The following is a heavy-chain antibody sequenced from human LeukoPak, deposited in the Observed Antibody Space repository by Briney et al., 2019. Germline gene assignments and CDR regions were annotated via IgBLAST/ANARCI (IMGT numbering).Heavy chain of an antibody. J-gene: IGHJ6*04. V-gene: IGHV3-23*01. D-gene: IGHD3-10*02. CDR1: GFTFSSYA. CDR3: AELGITMIGGV. CDR2: ISGSGSST. Sequence: GGSLRLSCAASGFTFSSYAMSWVRQAPGKGLEWVSSISGSGSSTYYADSVKGRFTISRDNSKNTLFLQMNSLRAEDTAVYYCAELGITMIGGVWGKGTTVTISS.